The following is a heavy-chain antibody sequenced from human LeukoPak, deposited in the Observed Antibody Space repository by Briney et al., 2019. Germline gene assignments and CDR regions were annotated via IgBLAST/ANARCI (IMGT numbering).Heavy chain of an antibody. CDR1: GGTFSSYA. V-gene: IGHV1-69*04. D-gene: IGHD6-19*01. CDR3: AREREMLYSSGWSTGDDAFDI. CDR2: IIPILGIA. Sequence: SVKVSCKAFGGTFSSYAISWVRQAPGQGLEWMGRIIPILGIANYAQKRQGRVTMTTDTSTSTAYMELRSLRSDDTAVYYCAREREMLYSSGWSTGDDAFDIWGQGTMVTVSS. J-gene: IGHJ3*02.